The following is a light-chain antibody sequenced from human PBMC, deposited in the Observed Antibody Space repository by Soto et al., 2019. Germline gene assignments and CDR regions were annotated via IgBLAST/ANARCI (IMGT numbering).Light chain of an antibody. Sequence: QSALTQPRSVSGSPGQSVTISCTVTSSDVGGYNYVSWYQQHPGKAPKLMIYDVSKRPSGVPDRLSGSKSGNPASLTISGLQGEDEDDYYRCFYAGSYTYVFGTGTKLTVI. CDR2: DVS. CDR1: SSDVGGYNY. V-gene: IGLV2-11*01. J-gene: IGLJ1*01. CDR3: CFYAGSYTYV.